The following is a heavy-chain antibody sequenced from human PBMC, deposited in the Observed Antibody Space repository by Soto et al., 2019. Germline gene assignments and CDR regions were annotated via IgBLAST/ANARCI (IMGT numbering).Heavy chain of an antibody. J-gene: IGHJ6*02. CDR2: IIPIFGTA. CDR3: AKDLVRSYYGADYYGMDV. D-gene: IGHD1-26*01. V-gene: IGHV1-69*13. CDR1: GGTFSSYA. Sequence: AAVKFSCKASGGTFSSYAISWVRQAPGQGLEWMGGIIPIFGTANYAQKFQGRVTITADESTSTAYMELSSLRSEDTAVYYCAKDLVRSYYGADYYGMDVWGQGTTVTVSS.